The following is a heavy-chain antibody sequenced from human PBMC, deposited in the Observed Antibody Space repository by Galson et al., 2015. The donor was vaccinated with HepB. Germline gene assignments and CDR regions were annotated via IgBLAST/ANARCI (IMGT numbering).Heavy chain of an antibody. V-gene: IGHV1-18*04. D-gene: IGHD3-3*01. CDR1: GYTFTSYG. Sequence: SVKVSCKASGYTFTSYGISWVRQAPGQGLEWMGWISAYNGNTNYAQKLQGRVTMTTDTSTSTAYMELRSLRSDDTAVYYCARAYYDFWSGPYYFDYWGQGTLVTVSS. J-gene: IGHJ4*02. CDR2: ISAYNGNT. CDR3: ARAYYDFWSGPYYFDY.